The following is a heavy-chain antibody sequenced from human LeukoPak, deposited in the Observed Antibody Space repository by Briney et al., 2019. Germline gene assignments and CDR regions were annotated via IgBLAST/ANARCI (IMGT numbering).Heavy chain of an antibody. J-gene: IGHJ4*02. Sequence: GGSLRLSCAASGFTFSSYAMSWVRQAPGKGLEWASAISGSGGSTYYADSVKGRFTISRDNSKNPLYLQMNSLRAEDTAVYYCARGYSSHFDYWGQGTLVTVSS. CDR1: GFTFSSYA. CDR3: ARGYSSHFDY. V-gene: IGHV3-23*01. CDR2: ISGSGGST. D-gene: IGHD5-18*01.